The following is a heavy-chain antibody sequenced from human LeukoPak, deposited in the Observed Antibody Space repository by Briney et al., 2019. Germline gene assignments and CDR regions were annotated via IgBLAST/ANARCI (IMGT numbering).Heavy chain of an antibody. J-gene: IGHJ3*02. CDR1: GFTFSSYA. D-gene: IGHD3-22*01. V-gene: IGHV3-30*04. CDR2: ISYDGSNK. Sequence: PGGSLRLSCAASGFTFSSYAMHWVRQAPGKGLEWVAVISYDGSNKYYADSVKGRFTISRDNSKNTLYLQMNSLRAEDTAVYYCAKDTRRYYYDSSGRMDIWGQGQWSPSLQ. CDR3: AKDTRRYYYDSSGRMDI.